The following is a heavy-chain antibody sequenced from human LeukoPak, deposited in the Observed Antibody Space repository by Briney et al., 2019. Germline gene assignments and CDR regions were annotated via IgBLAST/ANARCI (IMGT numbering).Heavy chain of an antibody. V-gene: IGHV3-49*04. CDR3: TRDQTPYY. Sequence: PGGSLRLSCAASGFTFSSHGMTWVRQAPGKGLEWVGFIRSNLYGGTPEYAASVKGRFTISRDDSNSIAYLEMDSLKTDDTAVYYCTRDQTPYYWGQGTLVTVSS. CDR2: IRSNLYGGTP. J-gene: IGHJ4*02. CDR1: GFTFSSHG.